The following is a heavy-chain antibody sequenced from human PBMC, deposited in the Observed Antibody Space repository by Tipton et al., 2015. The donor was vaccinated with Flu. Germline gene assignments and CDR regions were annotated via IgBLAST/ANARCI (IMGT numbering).Heavy chain of an antibody. J-gene: IGHJ3*02. CDR3: ARALWCGGDCYNPGQAFDI. D-gene: IGHD2-21*01. CDR1: GGSISSFY. Sequence: TLSLTCTVSGGSISSFYWSWIRQPPGKGLEWIGEINHSGSTNYNPSLKSRVTISVDTSKNQSSLKLSSVTAADTAVYYCARALWCGGDCYNPGQAFDIWGQGTMVTVSS. V-gene: IGHV4-34*01. CDR2: INHSGST.